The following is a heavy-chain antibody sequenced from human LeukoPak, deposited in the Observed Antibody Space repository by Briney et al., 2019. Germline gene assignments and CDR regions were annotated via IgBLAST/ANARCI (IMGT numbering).Heavy chain of an antibody. Sequence: GGSLRLSCAASGFTFSSYAMSWVRQAPGKGLEWVSAISGSGGSTYYADSVKGRFTISRDNSKNTLYLQMNSLRTEDTAVYYCAKGSGQWLWGPYFDYWGQGTLVTVSS. J-gene: IGHJ4*02. CDR2: ISGSGGST. CDR3: AKGSGQWLWGPYFDY. CDR1: GFTFSSYA. D-gene: IGHD6-19*01. V-gene: IGHV3-23*01.